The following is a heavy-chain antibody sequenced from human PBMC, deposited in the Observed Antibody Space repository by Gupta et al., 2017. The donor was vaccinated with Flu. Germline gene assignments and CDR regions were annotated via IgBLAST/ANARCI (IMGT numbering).Heavy chain of an antibody. CDR2: IGTAGDT. D-gene: IGHD1-26*01. V-gene: IGHV3-13*01. CDR1: GFTFSSYD. Sequence: EVQLVESGGGLVQPGGSLSLSCAASGFTFSSYDMHWVRQATGKGLEWVSTIGTAGDTYYPGSVKGRFTISRENAKNSLYLQMNSLRAGDTAVYYCARGGVGAHKYYFDYWGQGTLVTVSS. J-gene: IGHJ4*02. CDR3: ARGGVGAHKYYFDY.